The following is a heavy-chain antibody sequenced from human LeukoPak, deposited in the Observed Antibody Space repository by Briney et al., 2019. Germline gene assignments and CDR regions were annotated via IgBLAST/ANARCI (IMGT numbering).Heavy chain of an antibody. J-gene: IGHJ4*02. Sequence: SETLSLTCTVSGGSISSYYWSWIRRPPGKGLEWIGYIYYSGSTNYNPSLKSRVTISVDTSKNQFSLKLSSVTAADTAVYYCARDLLWFGEAGDSYWGQGSLVTVSS. CDR3: ARDLLWFGEAGDSY. CDR1: GGSISSYY. CDR2: IYYSGST. D-gene: IGHD3-10*01. V-gene: IGHV4-59*01.